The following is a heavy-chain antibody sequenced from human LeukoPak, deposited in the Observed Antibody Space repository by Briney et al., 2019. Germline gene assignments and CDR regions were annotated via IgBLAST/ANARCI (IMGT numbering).Heavy chain of an antibody. Sequence: ASVKISCKVSGYTFTDYYMHWVQQAPGKGLEWMGLVDPKDGETIYAEKFQGRVTITADTSTDTAYMELSSLRSEDTAVYYCATARIVGATNTFDYWGQGTLVTVSS. CDR3: ATARIVGATNTFDY. CDR2: VDPKDGET. J-gene: IGHJ4*02. D-gene: IGHD1-26*01. V-gene: IGHV1-69-2*01. CDR1: GYTFTDYY.